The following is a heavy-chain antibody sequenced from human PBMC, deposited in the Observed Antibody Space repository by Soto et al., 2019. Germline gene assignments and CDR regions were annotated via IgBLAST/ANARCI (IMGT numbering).Heavy chain of an antibody. CDR3: ANRPTTPFDY. CDR2: ISYDGRNK. V-gene: IGHV3-30*18. CDR1: GFTFSNYG. D-gene: IGHD2-2*01. J-gene: IGHJ4*02. Sequence: PGGSLRLSCAVSGFTFSNYGMHWVRQAPGKGLEWVAVISYDGRNKNYADSVKGRFTISRDNSKNTLYLQMNSLRAEDTAVYYCANRPTTPFDYWGQGTLVTVSS.